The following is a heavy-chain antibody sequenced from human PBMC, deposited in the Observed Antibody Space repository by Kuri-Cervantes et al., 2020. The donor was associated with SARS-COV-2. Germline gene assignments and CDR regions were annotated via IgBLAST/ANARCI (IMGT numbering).Heavy chain of an antibody. CDR3: AKSRSEGGGFFDYGVDV. D-gene: IGHD3-3*01. V-gene: IGHV3-30*18. J-gene: IGHJ6*02. Sequence: GGSLRLSCAASGFTFSNYGTHCVRQAPGKGLEWVALVSYDGSYKYYAGSVRGRFTISRDNSNKTVYLQMNSLRTEDTAVYYCAKSRSEGGGFFDYGVDVWGQGTTVTDSS. CDR1: GFTFSNYG. CDR2: VSYDGSYK.